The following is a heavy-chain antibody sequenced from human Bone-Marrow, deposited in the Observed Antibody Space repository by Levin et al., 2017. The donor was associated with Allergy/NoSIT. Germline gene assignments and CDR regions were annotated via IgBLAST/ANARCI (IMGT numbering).Heavy chain of an antibody. CDR1: GYTFTGHF. J-gene: IGHJ5*02. D-gene: IGHD3-10*01. Sequence: ASVKVSCKASGYTFTGHFIHWVRQAPGQDLEWMGWMSPNSGNTHYAQKFQGRVTMTRDTSISTAYMELNRLTSDDTAVYYCARDPSSPLYASSFSYRGKYFDPWGQGTLVSVSS. V-gene: IGHV1-2*02. CDR3: ARDPSSPLYASSFSYRGKYFDP. CDR2: MSPNSGNT.